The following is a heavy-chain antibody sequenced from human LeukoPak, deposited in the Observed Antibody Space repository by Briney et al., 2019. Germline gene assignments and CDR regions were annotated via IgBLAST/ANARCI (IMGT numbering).Heavy chain of an antibody. D-gene: IGHD2-21*02. Sequence: ASVKVSCKASGYTFTDYYMHWVRQAPGQGLEWMGWINPNSGGTNYAQKFQGRVTMTRDTSISTAYMELSRLRSDDTAVYYCARNLNCGGDCSLFDYWGQGTLVTVSS. CDR1: GYTFTDYY. CDR2: INPNSGGT. CDR3: ARNLNCGGDCSLFDY. V-gene: IGHV1-2*02. J-gene: IGHJ4*02.